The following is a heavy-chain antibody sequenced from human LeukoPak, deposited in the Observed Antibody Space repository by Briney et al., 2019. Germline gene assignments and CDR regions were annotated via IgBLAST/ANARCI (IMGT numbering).Heavy chain of an antibody. CDR1: GFTFSSYG. J-gene: IGHJ5*02. CDR3: ACFDYGGNSGGVWFDP. V-gene: IGHV3-33*01. D-gene: IGHD4-23*01. CDR2: IWYDGSNK. Sequence: GGSLRLSCAASGFTFSSYGMHWVRQAPGKGLEWVAVIWYDGSNKYYADSVKGRFTISRDNSKNTLYLQMNSLRAEDTAVYYYACFDYGGNSGGVWFDPWGQGTLVTVSS.